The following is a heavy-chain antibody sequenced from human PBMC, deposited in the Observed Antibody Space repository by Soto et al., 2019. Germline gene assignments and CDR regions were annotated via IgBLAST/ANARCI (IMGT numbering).Heavy chain of an antibody. V-gene: IGHV3-33*01. J-gene: IGHJ6*02. CDR2: VWYDGISK. CDR3: GRVDRYYKMDV. Sequence: QEQLVESGGGAVQPGRSLRLSCTASGFTFSNYGLYWVRQAPGKGLEWVADVWYDGISKNYVDSVKCRFTISRDNSKNTLYLQMNSLRADDTAVYDCGRVDRYYKMDVWGQGTTVIVSS. CDR1: GFTFSNYG.